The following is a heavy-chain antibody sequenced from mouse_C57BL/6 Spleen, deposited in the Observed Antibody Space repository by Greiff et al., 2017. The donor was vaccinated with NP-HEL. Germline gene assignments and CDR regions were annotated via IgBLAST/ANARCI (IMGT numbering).Heavy chain of an antibody. CDR2: IWTGGGT. V-gene: IGHV2-9-1*01. D-gene: IGHD1-1*01. J-gene: IGHJ2*01. Sequence: VQLVESGPGLVAPAQSLSISCTASGFSLTSYAISWVRQPPGKGLEWLGVIWTGGGTNYYSALKSRLSIIKDDSNSQVFLKMISLQTDDTARYYCARSNTGVAIDYWGQGTTLTVSS. CDR3: ARSNTGVAIDY. CDR1: GFSLTSYA.